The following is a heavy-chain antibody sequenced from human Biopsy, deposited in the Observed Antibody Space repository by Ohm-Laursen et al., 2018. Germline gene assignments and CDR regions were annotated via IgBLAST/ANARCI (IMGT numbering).Heavy chain of an antibody. CDR3: TTDYIGFGSYSKGFQH. J-gene: IGHJ1*01. CDR1: VFTFYNAW. D-gene: IGHD3-10*01. Sequence: SLRLSCAASVFTFYNAWLSWIRQAPGTGLEWVGRINSKTDGKTTEYGGSMKRKFTFSREDSTNRLYLQMNNLETEDTALYYCTTDYIGFGSYSKGFQHWGQGTLVTVSS. CDR2: INSKTDGKTT. V-gene: IGHV3-15*01.